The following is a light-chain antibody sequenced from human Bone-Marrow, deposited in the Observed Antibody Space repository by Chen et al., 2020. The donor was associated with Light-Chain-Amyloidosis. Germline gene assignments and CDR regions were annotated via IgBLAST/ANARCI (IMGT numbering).Light chain of an antibody. CDR2: GNS. CDR3: QSYDSSLSGGVV. V-gene: IGLV1-40*01. J-gene: IGLJ2*01. CDR1: SSNIGAGYD. Sequence: QSVLTQPPSVSGAPGQRVTISCTGSSSNIGAGYDVHWSQQLPGTAPKLLIYGNSNRPSGVPDRFAGSESGTSASLAITGLQAEDEADYYCQSYDSSLSGGVVFGGGTKLTVL.